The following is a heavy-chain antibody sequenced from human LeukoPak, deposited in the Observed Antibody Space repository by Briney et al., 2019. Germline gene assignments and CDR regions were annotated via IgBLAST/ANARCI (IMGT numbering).Heavy chain of an antibody. J-gene: IGHJ4*02. CDR2: ITNSGSTI. CDR1: GFTFSSYA. Sequence: GGSLRLSCAASGFTFSSYAMNWVRQAPGKGLEWISYITNSGSTIYYADSVKGRFTVSRDNAKNSLSLQMDSLRAEDTAVYYCAVRFDYWGQGTLVTVSS. CDR3: AVRFDY. V-gene: IGHV3-48*03.